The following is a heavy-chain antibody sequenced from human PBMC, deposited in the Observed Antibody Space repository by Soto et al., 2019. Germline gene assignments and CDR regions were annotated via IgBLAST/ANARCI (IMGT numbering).Heavy chain of an antibody. J-gene: IGHJ4*02. CDR2: IYYSGST. D-gene: IGHD6-13*01. V-gene: IGHV4-59*01. CDR1: GGSISSYY. Sequence: SETLSPTCTVPGGSISSYYSGWIRQPPGKGLEWIGYIYYSGSTNHNPSHKSRVTISANTSKNQFSLKLSSVTAADTAVLYCARDVGYSSSWYNYWGKGTLVTVPQ. CDR3: ARDVGYSSSWYNY.